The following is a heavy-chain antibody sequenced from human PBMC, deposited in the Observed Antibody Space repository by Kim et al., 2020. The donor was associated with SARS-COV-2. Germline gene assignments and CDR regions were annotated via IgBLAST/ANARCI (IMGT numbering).Heavy chain of an antibody. CDR3: MKGTATDN. V-gene: IGHV3-23*01. J-gene: IGHJ4*02. CDR1: GFTFSIYA. Sequence: GGSLRLSCAASGFTFSIYAMSWVRQAPGKGLEWVSGFSGSGGSTFYAESVKGRFTISRDNSKNTLYMQMNSLRDEDTAVYYCMKGTATDNWGQGTLVTVSS. CDR2: FSGSGGST. D-gene: IGHD1-1*01.